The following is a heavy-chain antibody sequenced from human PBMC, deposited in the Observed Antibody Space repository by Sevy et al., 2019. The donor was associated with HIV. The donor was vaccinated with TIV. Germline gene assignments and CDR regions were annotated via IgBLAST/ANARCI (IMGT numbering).Heavy chain of an antibody. J-gene: IGHJ3*02. CDR3: SKDRIWQLGDAFDI. CDR2: LSGNGGST. V-gene: IGHV3-23*01. Sequence: GGSLRLSCAASGFTFSSYAMSWVRQAPGKGLERVSGLSGNGGSTNYADSVKGRFAVSRYNSKNTLYLQMNNLRAEDTAIYFCSKDRIWQLGDAFDIWGQGTMVHVSS. D-gene: IGHD2-21*01. CDR1: GFTFSSYA.